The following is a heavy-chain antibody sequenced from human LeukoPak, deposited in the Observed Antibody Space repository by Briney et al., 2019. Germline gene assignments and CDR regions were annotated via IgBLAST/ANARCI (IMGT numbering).Heavy chain of an antibody. CDR1: GFTFSTYA. V-gene: IGHV3-23*01. J-gene: IGHJ4*02. D-gene: IGHD2-21*01. CDR3: AKAPVTSCRGAYCYPFDS. CDR2: TSSSDAGT. Sequence: PGGSLRLSCAASGFTFSTYAMSWVRQIPGKGLEWVAATSSSDAGTYHADSVRGRFTISRDNSKNTLYLQMNSLRAEDAAVYFCAKAPVTSCRGAYCYPFDSWGQGTLVTVSS.